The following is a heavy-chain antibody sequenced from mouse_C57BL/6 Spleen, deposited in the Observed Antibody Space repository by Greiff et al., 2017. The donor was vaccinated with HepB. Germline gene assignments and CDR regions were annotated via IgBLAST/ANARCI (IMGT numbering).Heavy chain of an antibody. CDR2: IYPGSGST. J-gene: IGHJ4*01. CDR3: ARDDDDYEDAMDY. Sequence: VKLQQPGAELVKPGASVKMSCKASGYTFTSYWITWVKQRPGQGLEWIGDIYPGSGSTNYNEKFKSKATLTVDTSSSTAYMQLSSLTSEDSAVYYCARDDDDYEDAMDYWGQGTSVTVSS. CDR1: GYTFTSYW. V-gene: IGHV1-55*01. D-gene: IGHD2-4*01.